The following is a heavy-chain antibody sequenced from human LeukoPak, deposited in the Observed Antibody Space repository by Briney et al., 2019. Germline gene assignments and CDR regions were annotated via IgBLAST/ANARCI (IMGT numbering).Heavy chain of an antibody. CDR2: MNPNNGGT. V-gene: IGHV1-2*02. CDR3: ASHTYSGSYYDAFDI. J-gene: IGHJ3*02. CDR1: GYPFTGTN. D-gene: IGHD1-26*01. Sequence: ASVKVSCKASGYPFTGTNMHWGRQPPGKGLGGRGWMNPNNGGTSYAQKFQGRVTMTRDTCISTAYMELSRLRSDDTAVYYCASHTYSGSYYDAFDIWGQGTMVTVSS.